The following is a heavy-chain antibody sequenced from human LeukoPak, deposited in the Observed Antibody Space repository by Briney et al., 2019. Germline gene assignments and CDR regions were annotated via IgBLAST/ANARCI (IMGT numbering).Heavy chain of an antibody. V-gene: IGHV5-51*01. J-gene: IGHJ4*02. CDR2: IYPADSDS. CDR3: ARRRTYSTASFYFDF. D-gene: IGHD2-2*01. CDR1: GYTFSDYW. Sequence: GESLKISCETYGYTFSDYWIGWVRQMPGKGLEWMGIIYPADSDSIYSPSFRGQVTISADRSPHTAFLQWSTLKASDTAIYYCARRRTYSTASFYFDFWGRGTLVTVSS.